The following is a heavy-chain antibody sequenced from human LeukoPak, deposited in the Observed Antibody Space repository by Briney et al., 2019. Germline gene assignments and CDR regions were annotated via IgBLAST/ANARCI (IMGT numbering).Heavy chain of an antibody. CDR1: VFTFSRYW. Sequence: GGSLRLSCAASVFTFSRYWRSWVRRAPGKGLEWVANIKQDGSDKYYVDSVKGRFTISRDNAKNSLYLQMNSLRAEDTAVYYCATEKNTGTYSVDYWGQGTMVTVSS. J-gene: IGHJ4*02. D-gene: IGHD1-26*01. CDR3: ATEKNTGTYSVDY. V-gene: IGHV3-7*01. CDR2: IKQDGSDK.